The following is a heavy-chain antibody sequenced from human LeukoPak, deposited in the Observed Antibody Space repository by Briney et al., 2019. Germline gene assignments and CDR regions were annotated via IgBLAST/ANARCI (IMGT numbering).Heavy chain of an antibody. D-gene: IGHD3-10*01. CDR2: IYYSGST. Sequence: SETLSLTCTVSGGSISSSSYYWGWIRQPPGKGLEWIGSIYYSGSTYYNPSLKSRVTISVDTSKNQFSLKLSSVTAADTAVYYCARSYYGSGSYQGYWGQGTLVTVSS. CDR3: ARSYYGSGSYQGY. CDR1: GGSISSSSYY. J-gene: IGHJ4*02. V-gene: IGHV4-39*01.